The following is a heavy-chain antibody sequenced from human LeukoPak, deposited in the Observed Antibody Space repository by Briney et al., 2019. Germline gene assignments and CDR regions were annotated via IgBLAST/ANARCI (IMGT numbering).Heavy chain of an antibody. CDR3: ARLGPASSGWPESFDY. J-gene: IGHJ4*02. CDR1: GFTFSSYG. CDR2: IWYDGSNK. Sequence: GGSLRLSCAASGFTFSSYGMHWVRQAPGKGLEWVAVIWYDGSNKYYADSVKGRFTISRDNSKNTLYLQMNSLRAEDTAVYYCARLGPASSGWPESFDYWGQGTLVTVSS. V-gene: IGHV3-33*01. D-gene: IGHD6-19*01.